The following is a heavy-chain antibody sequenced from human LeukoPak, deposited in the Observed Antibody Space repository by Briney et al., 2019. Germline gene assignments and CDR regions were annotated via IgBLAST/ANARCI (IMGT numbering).Heavy chain of an antibody. J-gene: IGHJ5*02. CDR1: GFAFSSYN. Sequence: GGSLRLSWAASGFAFSSYNMNWVRQAPGKGLEWISYIGSSGSPTHYADSVGGRFTISRDNAKNSLYLQMNSLRDEDTAVYYCARDNSLATITSSWFDPWGQGTLVTVSS. D-gene: IGHD5-24*01. CDR3: ARDNSLATITSSWFDP. CDR2: IGSSGSPT. V-gene: IGHV3-48*02.